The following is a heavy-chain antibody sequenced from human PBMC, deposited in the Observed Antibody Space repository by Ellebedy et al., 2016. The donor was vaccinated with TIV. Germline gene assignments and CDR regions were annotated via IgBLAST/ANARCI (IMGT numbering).Heavy chain of an antibody. D-gene: IGHD1-26*01. CDR2: IHDTGSS. J-gene: IGHJ4*02. V-gene: IGHV4-61*01. CDR3: ASHVGASFTY. CDR1: GASVSGGRFY. Sequence: SETLSLXXTVSGASVSGGRFYWYWIRQPPGKGLEWIGYIHDTGSSHYNPSLKSRVTISQEAFKRQFFLEMTSVTAADTAIYYCASHVGASFTYWGQGTLVTVSS.